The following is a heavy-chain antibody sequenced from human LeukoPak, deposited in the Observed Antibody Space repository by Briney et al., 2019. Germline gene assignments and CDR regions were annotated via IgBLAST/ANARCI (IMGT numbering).Heavy chain of an antibody. D-gene: IGHD2-15*01. Sequence: GGSLRLSCAASGFTFNSYVMSWVRQAPGKGLEWVSAINGGGGNTYYADSVKGRFTISRDNSKNMVYLQMNGLRADDTAVYYCAKSVVVITFRFDDWGQGALVTVSS. CDR1: GFTFNSYV. CDR2: INGGGGNT. CDR3: AKSVVVITFRFDD. V-gene: IGHV3-23*01. J-gene: IGHJ4*02.